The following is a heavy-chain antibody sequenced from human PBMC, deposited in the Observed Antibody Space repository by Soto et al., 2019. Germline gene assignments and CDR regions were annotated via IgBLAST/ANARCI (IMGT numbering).Heavy chain of an antibody. CDR2: SYYSGST. CDR1: GGSFSGYY. J-gene: IGHJ5*02. Sequence: TLSLTCAVYGGSFSGYYWSWIRQHPEKGLEWIGYSYYSGSTYYNPSLKSRVSISVDTSKNQFSLKLSSVTAADTSVYYCARGARYWFDPWGQGTMVTVSS. V-gene: IGHV4-31*11. CDR3: ARGARYWFDP.